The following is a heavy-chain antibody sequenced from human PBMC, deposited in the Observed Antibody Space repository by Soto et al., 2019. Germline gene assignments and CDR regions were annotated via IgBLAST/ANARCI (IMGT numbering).Heavy chain of an antibody. J-gene: IGHJ4*02. CDR2: ISAYNGNT. Sequence: ASVKVSCKAPGYTFTSYGISWVRQAPGQGLEWMGWISAYNGNTNYAQKLQGRVTMTTDTSTSTAYMELRSLRSDDTAVYYCSRSLCSGGSCYFDYWGQGTLVTVSS. CDR1: GYTFTSYG. V-gene: IGHV1-18*01. CDR3: SRSLCSGGSCYFDY. D-gene: IGHD2-15*01.